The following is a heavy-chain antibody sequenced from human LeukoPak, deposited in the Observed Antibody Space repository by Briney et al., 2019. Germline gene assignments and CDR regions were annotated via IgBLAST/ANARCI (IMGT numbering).Heavy chain of an antibody. CDR3: ASLHYGDYDY. CDR1: GFTFDDYA. V-gene: IGHV3-9*01. D-gene: IGHD4-17*01. Sequence: GRSLRLSCAASGFTFDDYAMHWVRQAPGKGLEWVSGISRNSGSIGYADSVKGRFTISRDNAKNSLYLQMNSLRAEDTAVYYCASLHYGDYDYWGQGVLVTVSS. J-gene: IGHJ4*02. CDR2: ISRNSGSI.